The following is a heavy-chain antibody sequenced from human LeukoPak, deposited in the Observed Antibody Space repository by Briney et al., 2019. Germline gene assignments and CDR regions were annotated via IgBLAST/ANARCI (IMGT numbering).Heavy chain of an antibody. CDR1: GGSFSGYY. J-gene: IGHJ4*02. Sequence: SETLSLTCAVYGGSFSGYYWSWIRQPPGKGLEWIGEINHSGSTNYNPSLKSRVTISVDTSKNQFSLKLSSVTAADTAVYYCARLVSSGPTHRRALDYWGQGTLVTVSS. CDR3: ARLVSSGPTHRRALDY. V-gene: IGHV4-34*01. D-gene: IGHD6-19*01. CDR2: INHSGST.